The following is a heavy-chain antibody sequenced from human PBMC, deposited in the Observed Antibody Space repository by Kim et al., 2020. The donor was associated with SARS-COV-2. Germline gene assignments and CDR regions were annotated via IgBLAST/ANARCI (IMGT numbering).Heavy chain of an antibody. D-gene: IGHD6-6*01. J-gene: IGHJ4*02. CDR3: VREQLVTLDY. Sequence: NKCKADTVKGRLTITRDNSKNTLYLKMNSLRAEDTAVYYCVREQLVTLDYWGQGTLVTVSS. V-gene: IGHV3-30*07. CDR2: NK.